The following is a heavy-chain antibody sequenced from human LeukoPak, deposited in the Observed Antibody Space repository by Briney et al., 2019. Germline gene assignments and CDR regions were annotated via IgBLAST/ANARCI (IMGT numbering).Heavy chain of an antibody. Sequence: GGSLRLSCAASGFTFSSYAMHWVRQAPGKGLEWVAVISYDGSNKYYADSVKGRFTISRDNSKNTLYLQMNSLRAEDTAMYYCTRAVAGTYFDQWGQGTLVTVSS. CDR1: GFTFSSYA. CDR2: ISYDGSNK. J-gene: IGHJ4*02. V-gene: IGHV3-30*04. CDR3: TRAVAGTYFDQ. D-gene: IGHD6-19*01.